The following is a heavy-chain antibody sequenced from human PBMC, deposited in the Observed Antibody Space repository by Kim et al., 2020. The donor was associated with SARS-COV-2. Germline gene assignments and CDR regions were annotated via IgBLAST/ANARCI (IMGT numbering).Heavy chain of an antibody. Sequence: SETLSLTCSVSGVSIKNSDSYWGWIRQSPGKGLEWIGSFSYSGTTYYNPSHKSRVTISVDTSNNLLFLTMRPATAADTALYYCARQSPRLLWFGALGDF. V-gene: IGHV4-39*01. CDR2: FSYSGTT. J-gene: IGHJ4*01. CDR1: GVSIKNSDSY. D-gene: IGHD3-10*01. CDR3: ARQSPRLLWFGALGDF.